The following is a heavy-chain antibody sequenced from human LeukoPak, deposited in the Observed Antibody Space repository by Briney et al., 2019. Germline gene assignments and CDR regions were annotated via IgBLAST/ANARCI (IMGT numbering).Heavy chain of an antibody. CDR2: IYTSGST. J-gene: IGHJ5*02. V-gene: IGHV4-59*01. Sequence: SETLSLTCTVSGGSISSYYWSWIRQPPGKGLEWIGYIYTSGSTNYNPSLKSRVTISVDTSKNQFSLKLSSVTAADTAVYYCARDGFAYDSSGYYSNWFDPWGQGTLVTVSS. D-gene: IGHD3-22*01. CDR1: GGSISSYY. CDR3: ARDGFAYDSSGYYSNWFDP.